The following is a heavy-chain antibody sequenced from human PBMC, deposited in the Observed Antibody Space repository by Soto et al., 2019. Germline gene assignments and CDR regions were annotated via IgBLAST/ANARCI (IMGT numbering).Heavy chain of an antibody. V-gene: IGHV5-10-1*01. CDR1: GYNFTAFC. CDR2: IDPSDSYT. J-gene: IGHJ5*01. CDR3: ARVHKNWFDS. Sequence: GESLKISCNASGYNFTAFCIHWVRQMPGKGLEWLGKIDPSDSYTNYSPSFEGHVTISTDNSITTAYLQWSSLRASDTALYFCARVHKNWFDSWAQGTMVTVSS.